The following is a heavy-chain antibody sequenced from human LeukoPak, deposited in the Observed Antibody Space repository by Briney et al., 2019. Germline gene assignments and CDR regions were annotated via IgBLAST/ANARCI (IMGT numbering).Heavy chain of an antibody. CDR1: GGSISSHY. CDR2: IYYSGST. V-gene: IGHV4-59*11. Sequence: PSETLSLTYTVSGGSISSHYWSWIRQPPGKGLEWIGYIYYSGSTNYNPSLKSRVTISVDTSKNQFSLKLSSVTAADTAVYYCARVVAAPGTLYYYYYMDVWGKGTTVTVSS. J-gene: IGHJ6*03. D-gene: IGHD6-13*01. CDR3: ARVVAAPGTLYYYYYMDV.